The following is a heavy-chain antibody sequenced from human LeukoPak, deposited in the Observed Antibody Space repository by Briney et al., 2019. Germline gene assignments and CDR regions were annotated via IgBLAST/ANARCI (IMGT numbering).Heavy chain of an antibody. Sequence: ASVKVSCKASGYTFTGYDMHWVRQAPGRGLEWMGWITPNSGDTNYAQKLQGRVTMTTDTSTSTAYMELRSPRSDDTAVYYCARSVSTYYYGSGSFDDYWGQGTLVTVSS. CDR1: GYTFTGYD. CDR2: ITPNSGDT. V-gene: IGHV1-18*04. D-gene: IGHD3-10*01. J-gene: IGHJ4*02. CDR3: ARSVSTYYYGSGSFDDY.